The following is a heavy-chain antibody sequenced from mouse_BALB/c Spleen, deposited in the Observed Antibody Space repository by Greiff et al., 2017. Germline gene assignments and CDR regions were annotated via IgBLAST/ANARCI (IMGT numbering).Heavy chain of an antibody. D-gene: IGHD1-1*01. CDR2: ISSGGST. V-gene: IGHV5-6-5*01. J-gene: IGHJ2*01. Sequence: DVQLVESGGGLVKPGGSLKLSCAASGFTFSSYAMSWVRQTPEKRLEWVASISSGGSTYYPDSVKGRFTISRDNARNILYLQMSSLRSEDTAMYYCARGPFITTAFDYWGQGTTLTVSS. CDR1: GFTFSSYA. CDR3: ARGPFITTAFDY.